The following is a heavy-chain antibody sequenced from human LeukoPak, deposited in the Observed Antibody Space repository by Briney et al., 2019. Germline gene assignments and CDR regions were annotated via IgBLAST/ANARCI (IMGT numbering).Heavy chain of an antibody. CDR3: ASVVNHGYSDY. CDR1: GVAISRGGYA. V-gene: IGHV4-61*08. J-gene: IGHJ4*02. CDR2: IFYTGST. D-gene: IGHD4-17*01. Sequence: SETLSLTCAVSGVAISRGGYAWNWIRQPPGKGLEWIGYIFYTGSTNYNPSLQSRVTMLLDTSKNQFSLKLSSVSAADTAVYYCASVVNHGYSDYWGQGTLVTVSS.